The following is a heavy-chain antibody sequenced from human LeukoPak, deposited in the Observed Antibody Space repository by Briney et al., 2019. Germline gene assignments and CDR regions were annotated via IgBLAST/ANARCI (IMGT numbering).Heavy chain of an antibody. V-gene: IGHV3-48*03. CDR3: ARETLACGGDCLDY. D-gene: IGHD2-21*02. Sequence: PGGSLRLSCAASGFTLSSYEWNWVRQPPGKGLEWLSYISTTDTTKYYAESMKGRFTISRDNAKNSLFLQMNSLRAEDTAVYYCARETLACGGDCLDYWGQGTLVTVSS. J-gene: IGHJ4*02. CDR2: ISTTDTTK. CDR1: GFTLSSYE.